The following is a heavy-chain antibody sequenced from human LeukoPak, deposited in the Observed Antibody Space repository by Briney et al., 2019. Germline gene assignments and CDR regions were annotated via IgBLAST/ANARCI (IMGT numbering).Heavy chain of an antibody. D-gene: IGHD2-8*01. CDR3: ASSVSVDYYYYGMDV. CDR1: GFTVSSNY. V-gene: IGHV3-53*01. Sequence: GGSLRLSCAASGFTVSSNYISWVRQDPGKGLEWGSVIYSGGSTYYADSVKGRFTISRDNSKNTLYLQMNSLRAEDTAVYYCASSVSVDYYYYGMDVWGQGTTVTVSS. CDR2: IYSGGST. J-gene: IGHJ6*02.